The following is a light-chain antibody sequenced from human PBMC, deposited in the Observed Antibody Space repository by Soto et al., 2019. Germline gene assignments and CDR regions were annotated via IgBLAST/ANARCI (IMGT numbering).Light chain of an antibody. CDR2: EVS. J-gene: IGLJ1*01. Sequence: ALTQPASVSGSPGQSITISCTGTSSDVGGYNYVSWYQQHPGKAPKLMIYEVSNRPSGVSNRFSGSKSGNTASLTISGLQAEDEADYYCSSYTSSSTLTYVFGTGTKVTVL. CDR1: SSDVGGYNY. V-gene: IGLV2-14*01. CDR3: SSYTSSSTLTYV.